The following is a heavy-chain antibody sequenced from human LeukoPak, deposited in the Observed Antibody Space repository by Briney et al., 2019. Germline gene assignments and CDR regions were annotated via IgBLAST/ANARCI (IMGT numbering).Heavy chain of an antibody. V-gene: IGHV3-23*01. CDR2: ISGSGGST. Sequence: GGALRLSCAASGFTFSSYAMSWGRQAPGKGLEWVSAISGSGGSTYYADSVKGRFTISRDNSKNTLYLQMNSLRAEDTAVYYCAKDLPGGDYVSGAFDIWGQGTMVTVSS. CDR3: AKDLPGGDYVSGAFDI. D-gene: IGHD4-17*01. J-gene: IGHJ3*02. CDR1: GFTFSSYA.